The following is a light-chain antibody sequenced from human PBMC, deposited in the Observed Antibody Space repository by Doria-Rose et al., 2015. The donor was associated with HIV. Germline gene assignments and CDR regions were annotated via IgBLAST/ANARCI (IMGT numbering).Light chain of an antibody. V-gene: IGKV1-5*03. CDR2: EAS. CDR1: QSTSSW. J-gene: IGKJ1*01. CDR3: QQYHNYPRT. Sequence: DIRMTQSPSTLSASVGDRVTITCRASQSTSSWLAWYQQKPGKAPKLLIYEASTLQSGVPSRFSGIGSGTEFTLTISSLQPDDFATYYCQQYHNYPRTFGQGTKVEIK.